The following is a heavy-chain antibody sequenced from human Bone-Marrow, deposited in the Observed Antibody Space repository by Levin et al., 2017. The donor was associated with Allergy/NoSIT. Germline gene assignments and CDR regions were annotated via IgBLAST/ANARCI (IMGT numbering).Heavy chain of an antibody. V-gene: IGHV3-23*01. Sequence: GGSLRLSCAASGFTFSSYAMSWVRQAPGKGLEWVSAISGSGGSTYYADSVKGRFTISRDNSKNTLYLQMNSLKAEDTAVYYCAKAGHDSSGAYDYWGQGTLVTVSS. D-gene: IGHD3-22*01. CDR3: AKAGHDSSGAYDY. CDR2: ISGSGGST. CDR1: GFTFSSYA. J-gene: IGHJ4*02.